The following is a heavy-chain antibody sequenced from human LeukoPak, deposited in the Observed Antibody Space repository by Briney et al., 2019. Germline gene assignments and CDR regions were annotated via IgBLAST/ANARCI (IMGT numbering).Heavy chain of an antibody. D-gene: IGHD6-6*01. V-gene: IGHV3-53*01. CDR1: GFTVSNTY. J-gene: IGHJ6*02. CDR3: SRDRGIAAHYGMDV. Sequence: PGGSLRLSCAASGFTVSNTYMSWVRQAPGKGLEWVSVISSGGGTYFADSVKGRFTISRDNSKNTVFLQMNNLRADDTAMYYWSRDRGIAAHYGMDVWGQGTTVTVSS. CDR2: ISSGGGT.